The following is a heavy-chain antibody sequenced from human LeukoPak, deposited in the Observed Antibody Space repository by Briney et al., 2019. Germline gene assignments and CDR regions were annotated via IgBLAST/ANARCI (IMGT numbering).Heavy chain of an antibody. J-gene: IGHJ4*02. D-gene: IGHD6-13*01. Sequence: PGGSLRLSCTASGFTFSTYRMSWVRQAPGKGLEWVAYISSGSSTIFYSDSVKGRFTTSRDNAKHSLYLQMNSLRAEDTAVYYCASSNRSWYSYWGQGSLVTVSS. V-gene: IGHV3-48*04. CDR3: ASSNRSWYSY. CDR2: ISSGSSTI. CDR1: GFTFSTYR.